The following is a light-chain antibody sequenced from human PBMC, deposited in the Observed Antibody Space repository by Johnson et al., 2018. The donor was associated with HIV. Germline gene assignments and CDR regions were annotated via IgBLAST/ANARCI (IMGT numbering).Light chain of an antibody. Sequence: QSVLTQPPSVSAAPGQKVTISCSGSSSNIGNNYVSWYQHLPGTAPQLLIYDNNKRPSGIPDRFSGSKSGTSATLGITGLQTGYEADYYCGTWDSNLSGGLYFFGRWTRVTVL. V-gene: IGLV1-51*01. CDR2: DNN. J-gene: IGLJ1*01. CDR3: GTWDSNLSGGLYF. CDR1: SSNIGNNY.